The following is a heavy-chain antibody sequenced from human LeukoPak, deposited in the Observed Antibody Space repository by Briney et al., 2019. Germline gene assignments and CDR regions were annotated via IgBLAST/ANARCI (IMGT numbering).Heavy chain of an antibody. CDR2: IYYSGST. CDR3: ARDGAHKNHYYSYYYMDV. V-gene: IGHV4-59*01. CDR1: AGSISSYY. Sequence: SETLSLTCTVSAGSISSYYWSWIRQPPGKGLEWIGYIYYSGSTNYNPSLKSRVTISLDTSKNQFSLKLSSVTAADTAVYYCARDGAHKNHYYSYYYMDVWGKGTTVTVSS. D-gene: IGHD3-16*01. J-gene: IGHJ6*03.